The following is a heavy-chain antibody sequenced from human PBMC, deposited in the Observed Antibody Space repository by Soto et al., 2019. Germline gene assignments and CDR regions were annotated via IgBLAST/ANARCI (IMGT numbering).Heavy chain of an antibody. Sequence: ASVKVSCKASGDSVSNDYLHWVRQAPGQGFEWLGVISPFGGATAYAQSFKGRVTVTMDKSSTTFYLELSSLRSDDTAVYYCAKGRGGKTEANFGMDVWGQGVTVTVSS. V-gene: IGHV1-46*01. CDR2: ISPFGGAT. D-gene: IGHD3-16*01. J-gene: IGHJ6*02. CDR3: AKGRGGKTEANFGMDV. CDR1: GDSVSNDY.